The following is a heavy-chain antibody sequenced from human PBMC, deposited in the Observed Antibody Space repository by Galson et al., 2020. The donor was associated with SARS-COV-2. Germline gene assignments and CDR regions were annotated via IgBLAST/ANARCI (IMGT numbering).Heavy chain of an antibody. J-gene: IGHJ6*03. V-gene: IGHV3-7*01. CDR1: GFTFSSYW. CDR3: ARVFRELLFPHYYYYYMDV. D-gene: IGHD3-10*02. Sequence: GGSLRLSCAASGFTFSSYWMSWVRQAPGKGLEWVANIKQDGSEKYYVDSVKGRFTISRDNAKNSLYLQMNSLRAEDTAVYYCARVFRELLFPHYYYYYMDVWGKGTTVTVSS. CDR2: IKQDGSEK.